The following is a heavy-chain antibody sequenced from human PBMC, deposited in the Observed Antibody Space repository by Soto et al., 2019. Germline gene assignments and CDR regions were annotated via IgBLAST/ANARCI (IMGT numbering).Heavy chain of an antibody. CDR2: IWYDGSHK. CDR3: ARAVGPFDY. D-gene: IGHD1-26*01. V-gene: IGHV3-33*01. J-gene: IGHJ4*02. Sequence: GGSLRLSCAAPGFTFSTYGMHWVRQAPGMGLEWVAVIWYDGSHKDYADSVKGRFTISRDNSKNTLYLQMNSLRVEDTAVYYCARAVGPFDYWGQGTLVTVSS. CDR1: GFTFSTYG.